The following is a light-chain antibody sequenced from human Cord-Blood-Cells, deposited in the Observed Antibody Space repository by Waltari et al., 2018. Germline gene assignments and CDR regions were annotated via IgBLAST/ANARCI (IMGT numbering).Light chain of an antibody. CDR2: AAS. V-gene: IGKV1-39*01. CDR3: QQSYSTSIA. CDR1: QSISSY. Sequence: DIQMTQSPSSLSASVGDRVTITCRASQSISSYLNWYQQKPGKPPKLLIYAASSLQSGVPSRFSGSGAVTDCTLTISSLQPEDFATYYCQQSYSTSIAFGQGTRLEIK. J-gene: IGKJ5*01.